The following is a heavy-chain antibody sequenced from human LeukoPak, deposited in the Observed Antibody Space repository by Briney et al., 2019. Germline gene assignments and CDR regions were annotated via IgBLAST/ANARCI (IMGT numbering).Heavy chain of an antibody. CDR3: ARGITGTTLFNYYGMDV. CDR2: IYYSGST. CDR1: GDSISGYY. Sequence: SETLSLTCTVSGDSISGYYWSWIRQPPGKGLEWIGYIYYSGSTNYNPSLKSRVTISVDTSKNQFSLKLSSVTAADTAVYYCARGITGTTLFNYYGMDVWGQGTTVTVSS. D-gene: IGHD1-20*01. J-gene: IGHJ6*02. V-gene: IGHV4-59*01.